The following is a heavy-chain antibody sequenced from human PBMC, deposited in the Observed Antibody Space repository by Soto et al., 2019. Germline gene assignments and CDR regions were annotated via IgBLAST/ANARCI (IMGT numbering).Heavy chain of an antibody. Sequence: ASVKVSRKTSGYSFTAYGISWVRQAPGQGLEWMGWISCYNGKTKYAQKVQGRVTMTTDTSTSAAYMEVRSLRSDDTAIYYCARDAPPPELRFLEWHNYDYNGMDVWGQGTTVTVSS. CDR3: ARDAPPPELRFLEWHNYDYNGMDV. V-gene: IGHV1-18*01. D-gene: IGHD3-3*01. CDR2: ISCYNGKT. CDR1: GYSFTAYG. J-gene: IGHJ6*02.